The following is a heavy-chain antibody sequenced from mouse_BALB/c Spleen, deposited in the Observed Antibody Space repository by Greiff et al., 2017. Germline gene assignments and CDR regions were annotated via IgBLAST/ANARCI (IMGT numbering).Heavy chain of an antibody. CDR1: GYTFISYW. Sequence: DLVKPGASVKLSCKASGYTFISYWINWIKQRPGQGLEWIGRIAPGSGSTYYNEMFKGKATLTVDTSSSTAYIQLSSLSSEDSAVYFCARGSSYWYFDVWGAGTTVTVSS. J-gene: IGHJ1*01. V-gene: IGHV1S41*01. CDR3: ARGSSYWYFDV. D-gene: IGHD1-1*01. CDR2: IAPGSGST.